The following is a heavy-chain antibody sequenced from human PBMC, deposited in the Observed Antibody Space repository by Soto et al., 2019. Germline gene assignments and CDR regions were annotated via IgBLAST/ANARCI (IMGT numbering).Heavy chain of an antibody. CDR3: ATRERTPETTYYYDSSGWDI. D-gene: IGHD3-22*01. V-gene: IGHV1-69*02. CDR2: IIPILGIA. Sequence: QVQLVQSGAEVKKPGSSVKVSCKASGGTFSSYTISWVRQAPGQGLEWMGRIIPILGIANYAQKFQGRVTITADKSTSTAYMELSSLRCEDTAVYYCATRERTPETTYYYDSSGWDIWGQGTTVTVSS. CDR1: GGTFSSYT. J-gene: IGHJ3*02.